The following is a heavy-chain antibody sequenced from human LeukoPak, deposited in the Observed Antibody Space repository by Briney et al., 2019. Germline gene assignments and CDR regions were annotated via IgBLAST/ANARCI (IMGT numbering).Heavy chain of an antibody. Sequence: PGGSLRLSCAASGFTFSSYAMHWVRQAPGKGLEWVAVISYDGSNKYYADSVKGRFTISRDNSKNTLYLQMNSLRAEDTAVYYCAKGVRDTAMVVDYWGQGTLVTVSS. V-gene: IGHV3-30-3*01. CDR3: AKGVRDTAMVVDY. CDR2: ISYDGSNK. CDR1: GFTFSSYA. D-gene: IGHD5-18*01. J-gene: IGHJ4*02.